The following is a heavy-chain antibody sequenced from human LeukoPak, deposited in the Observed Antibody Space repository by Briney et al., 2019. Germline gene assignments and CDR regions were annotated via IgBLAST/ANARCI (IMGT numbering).Heavy chain of an antibody. CDR1: GYTFTSYG. D-gene: IGHD1-1*01. J-gene: IGHJ4*02. CDR2: ISAYNGNT. V-gene: IGHV1-18*01. CDR3: ARDDLELKFDY. Sequence: LWAPVKVSCKASGYTFTSYGISWVRQAPGQGLEWMGWISAYNGNTNYAQKLQGRVTMTTDTSTSTAYMELRSLRSDDTAVYYCARDDLELKFDYWGQGTLVTVSS.